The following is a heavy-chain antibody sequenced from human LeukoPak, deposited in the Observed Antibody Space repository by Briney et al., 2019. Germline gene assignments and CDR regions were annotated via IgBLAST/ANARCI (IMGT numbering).Heavy chain of an antibody. D-gene: IGHD6-19*01. V-gene: IGHV1-3*01. J-gene: IGHJ4*02. CDR1: GYTFTSYA. CDR3: ARVSSGWYNEGPFDY. CDR2: INAGNGNT. Sequence: ASVKVSCKASGYTFTSYAMHWVRQAPGQRLEWMGWINAGNGNTKYSQKFQGRVTITRDTSASTAYMELSSLRSEDTAVYYCARVSSGWYNEGPFDYWGQGTLVTVSS.